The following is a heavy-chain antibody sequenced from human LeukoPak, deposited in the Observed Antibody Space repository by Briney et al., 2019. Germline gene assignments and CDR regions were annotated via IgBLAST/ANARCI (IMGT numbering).Heavy chain of an antibody. Sequence: PSETLSLACTVSGGSINTYFWSWIRQPAGKGLEWIGRIYSSGSTNYNPSLKSRITMSVDTSKNQFSLKLSSVTAADTALYYCARSIAAAGWNWFDPWGQGTLVTVSS. D-gene: IGHD6-13*01. CDR2: IYSSGST. V-gene: IGHV4-4*07. CDR3: ARSIAAAGWNWFDP. J-gene: IGHJ5*02. CDR1: GGSINTYF.